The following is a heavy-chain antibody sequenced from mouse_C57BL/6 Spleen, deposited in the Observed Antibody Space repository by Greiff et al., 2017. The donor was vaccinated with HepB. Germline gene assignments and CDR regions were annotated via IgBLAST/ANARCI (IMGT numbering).Heavy chain of an antibody. Sequence: VQLQQSGAELVRPGASVTLSCKASGYTFTDYEMHWVKQTPVHGLEWIGAIDPETGGTAYNQKFKGKAILTADKSSSTAYMELRSLTSEDSAVYYCTRRDLLLRYYFDYWGQGTTLTVSS. CDR3: TRRDLLLRYYFDY. V-gene: IGHV1-15*01. CDR1: GYTFTDYE. J-gene: IGHJ2*01. D-gene: IGHD1-1*01. CDR2: IDPETGGT.